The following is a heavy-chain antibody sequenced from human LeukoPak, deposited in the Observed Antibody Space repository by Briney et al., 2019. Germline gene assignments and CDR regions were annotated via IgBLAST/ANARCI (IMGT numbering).Heavy chain of an antibody. V-gene: IGHV3-33*06. Sequence: PERSLRLSCAASGFTFSHYGFHWVRQAPGKGLECVAVIWSDGSNKYYGDSVKGRFIIYRDDSQNRVYLQMNSLRAEDTAVYYCAKDAQRGFDYSNSLEYWGKGSLVTVSS. CDR2: IWSDGSNK. D-gene: IGHD4-11*01. CDR3: AKDAQRGFDYSNSLEY. CDR1: GFTFSHYG. J-gene: IGHJ4*02.